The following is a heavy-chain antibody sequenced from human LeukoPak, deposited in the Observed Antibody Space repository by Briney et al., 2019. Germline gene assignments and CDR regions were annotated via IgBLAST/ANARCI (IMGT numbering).Heavy chain of an antibody. V-gene: IGHV4-39*07. CDR3: ARNRRSSSRALDP. Sequence: PSETLSLTCTVSGDSISSSKKYWGWVRQPPGKGLEWIGSIYYSGNTYYNPSLKSRVTISVDTSKNQFSLKLSSVTAADTAVYYCARNRRSSSRALDPWGQGTLVTVSS. CDR1: GDSISSSKKY. J-gene: IGHJ5*02. CDR2: IYYSGNT. D-gene: IGHD6-13*01.